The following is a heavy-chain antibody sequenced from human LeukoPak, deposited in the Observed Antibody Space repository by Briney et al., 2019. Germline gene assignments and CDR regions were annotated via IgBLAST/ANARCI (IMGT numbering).Heavy chain of an antibody. V-gene: IGHV3-7*01. Sequence: GGSLRLSCVGSGFTFGTYWMSWVRQAPGKGLEWVANVKKDGSEKYYVDSVKGRFTMSRDNAKNSLYLQMNSLRAEDTAVYYCAKVRPYCSSTSCFYYYYYMDVWGKGTTVTVSS. CDR3: AKVRPYCSSTSCFYYYYYMDV. CDR1: GFTFGTYW. CDR2: VKKDGSEK. D-gene: IGHD2-2*01. J-gene: IGHJ6*03.